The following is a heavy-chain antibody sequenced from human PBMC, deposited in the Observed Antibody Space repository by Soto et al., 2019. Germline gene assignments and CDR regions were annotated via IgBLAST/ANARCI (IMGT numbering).Heavy chain of an antibody. Sequence: QITLKESGPTLVKPTQTLTLTCTFSGFSLSTSGVGVGWIRQPPGKALEWLALIYWDDDKRYSPSLKSRLTITKATSKNQLVLTMPNMDPVDTATYYCAHKFSVSANWFDPWGQGTLVTVSS. CDR3: AHKFSVSANWFDP. CDR1: GFSLSTSGVG. CDR2: IYWDDDK. J-gene: IGHJ5*02. V-gene: IGHV2-5*02. D-gene: IGHD2-21*01.